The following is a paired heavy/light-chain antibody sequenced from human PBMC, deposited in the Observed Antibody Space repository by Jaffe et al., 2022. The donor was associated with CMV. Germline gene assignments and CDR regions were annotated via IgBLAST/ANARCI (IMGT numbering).Heavy chain of an antibody. CDR2: IYHSGST. CDR3: ARVGGYDLLTGYYRDSYQYYMDV. J-gene: IGHJ6*03. V-gene: IGHV4-59*01. CDR1: GGSISSYF. D-gene: IGHD3-9*01. Sequence: QVQLQESGPGLMKPSETLSLTCTVSGGSISSYFWSWIRQPPGKGLEWIGYIYHSGSTNYNPSLKSRVTISVDRSKNQFSLKVSSVTAADTAVYYCARVGGYDLLTGYYRDSYQYYMDVWGKGTTVTVSS.
Light chain of an antibody. CDR3: NSYSSSTTFVV. J-gene: IGLJ2*01. V-gene: IGLV2-14*03. CDR1: SSDVGGYNY. Sequence: QSALTQPASVSGSPGQSITISCTGTSSDVGGYNYVSWYQQHPGKAPKLMIYDVSNRPSGISNRFSGSKSGNTASLTISGLQAEDEADYYCNSYSSSTTFVVFGGGTKLTVL. CDR2: DVS.